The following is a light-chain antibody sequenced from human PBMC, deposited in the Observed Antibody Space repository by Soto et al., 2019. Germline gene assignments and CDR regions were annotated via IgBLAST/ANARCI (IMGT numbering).Light chain of an antibody. CDR1: QSISSN. CDR3: QQYNNWPPYT. CDR2: GAS. V-gene: IGKV3-15*01. Sequence: EIVMTQSPATLSVSPGERATLSCRASQSISSNLAWYQQKPGQAPRLLIYGASTRATGIPARFSGSGSGTDFTLTITSLQSEDFAVYYCQQYNNWPPYTFGQGTKVEI. J-gene: IGKJ2*01.